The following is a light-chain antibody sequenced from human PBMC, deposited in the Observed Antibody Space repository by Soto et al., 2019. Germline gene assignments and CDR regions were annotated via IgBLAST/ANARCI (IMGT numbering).Light chain of an antibody. V-gene: IGLV2-23*01. Sequence: VLTQPASVSGSPGQSITISCTGTSSDVGSYNLVSWYQQHPGKAPKLMIYEGSKRPSGVSNRFSGSKSGNTASLTISGLQAEDEADYYCCSYEGSSTYYVFGTGTKVTVL. CDR1: SSDVGSYNL. CDR2: EGS. CDR3: CSYEGSSTYYV. J-gene: IGLJ1*01.